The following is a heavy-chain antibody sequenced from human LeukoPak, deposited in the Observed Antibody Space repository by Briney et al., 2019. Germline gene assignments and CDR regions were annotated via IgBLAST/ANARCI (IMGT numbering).Heavy chain of an antibody. J-gene: IGHJ4*02. CDR2: INHSGNA. CDR1: GGSFSGYY. D-gene: IGHD4-17*01. V-gene: IGHV4-34*01. CDR3: ARGQGTVTTH. Sequence: SETLSLTCAVSGGSFSGYYWTWIRQPPGKGLGWIGEINHSGNANYNPSLKSRVTISLDMSENHFSLKLTSVTAADTAVYYCARGQGTVTTHWGQGTLVTVSS.